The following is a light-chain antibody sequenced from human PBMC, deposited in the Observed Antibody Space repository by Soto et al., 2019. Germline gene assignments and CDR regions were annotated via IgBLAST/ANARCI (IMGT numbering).Light chain of an antibody. Sequence: EIVLTHSPGTLSLYPWEVGTLSCRASQTVRSNYLAWYQQKPGQAPRLLIYGASSRATGTPDRFSGSGFGTQFTLTISRLEPEDFAIYYRQQYRSSPLTFGGGTKVDIK. CDR1: QTVRSNY. J-gene: IGKJ4*01. CDR3: QQYRSSPLT. CDR2: GAS. V-gene: IGKV3-20*01.